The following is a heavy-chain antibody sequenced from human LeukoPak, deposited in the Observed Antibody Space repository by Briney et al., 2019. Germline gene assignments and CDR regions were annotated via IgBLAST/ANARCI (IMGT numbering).Heavy chain of an antibody. J-gene: IGHJ6*02. V-gene: IGHV1-46*01. CDR2: INPSGGST. Sequence: ASVKVSCKASGYTFTSYYMHWVRQAPGQGLEWMGIINPSGGSTSYAQKFQGRVTMTRDTSTSTVYMELSSLRSEDTAVYYCARGEYSSSWLATNYYYYGMDVWGQGTTVTVPS. CDR3: ARGEYSSSWLATNYYYYGMDV. CDR1: GYTFTSYY. D-gene: IGHD6-13*01.